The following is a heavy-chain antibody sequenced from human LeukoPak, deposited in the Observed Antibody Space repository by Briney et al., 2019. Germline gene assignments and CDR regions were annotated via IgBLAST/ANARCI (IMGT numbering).Heavy chain of an antibody. D-gene: IGHD5-18*01. Sequence: GGSLRLSCAASGFTFSNAWMSWVRQAPGKGLEWVGRIKSKTDGGTTDYAAPVKGRFTISRDDSKNTLYLQMNSLKTEDTAAYYCTTGGIQLWFAFDYWGQGTLVTVSS. J-gene: IGHJ4*02. CDR2: IKSKTDGGTT. CDR1: GFTFSNAW. V-gene: IGHV3-15*01. CDR3: TTGGIQLWFAFDY.